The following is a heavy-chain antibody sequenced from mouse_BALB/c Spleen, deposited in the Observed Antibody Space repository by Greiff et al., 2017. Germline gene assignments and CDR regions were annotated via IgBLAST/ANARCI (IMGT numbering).Heavy chain of an antibody. V-gene: IGHV1-69*02. CDR3: TRSYYDYETGYYFDY. D-gene: IGHD2-4*01. J-gene: IGHJ2*01. CDR2: IYPSDSYT. CDR1: GYTFTSYW. Sequence: VQLQQPGAELVRPGASVKLSCKASGYTFTSYWINWVKQRPGQGLEWIGNIYPSDSYTNYNQKFKDKATLTVDKSSSTAYMQLSSPTSEDSAVYYCTRSYYDYETGYYFDYWGQGTTLTVSS.